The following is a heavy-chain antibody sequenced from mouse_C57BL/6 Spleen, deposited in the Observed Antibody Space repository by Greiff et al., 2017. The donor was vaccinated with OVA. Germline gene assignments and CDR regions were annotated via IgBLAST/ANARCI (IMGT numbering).Heavy chain of an antibody. D-gene: IGHD4-1*01. Sequence: EVQRVESGGGLVKPGGSLKLSCAASGFTFSDYGMHWVRQAPEKGLEWVAYISSVSSTIYYADTVKGRFTISRDNAKNTLFLQMTSLRSEDTAMYYCARRLGQGVDYWGQGTTVTVSS. V-gene: IGHV5-17*01. CDR2: ISSVSSTI. J-gene: IGHJ2*01. CDR3: ARRLGQGVDY. CDR1: GFTFSDYG.